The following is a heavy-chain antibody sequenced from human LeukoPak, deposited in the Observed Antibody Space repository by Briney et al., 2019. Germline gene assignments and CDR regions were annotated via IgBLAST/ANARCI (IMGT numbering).Heavy chain of an antibody. CDR2: IYYSGST. J-gene: IGHJ5*02. CDR1: GGSISSSSYY. D-gene: IGHD2-2*01. CDR3: ARRRIVVVWYQVGPGWFDP. Sequence: SETLSLTCTVSGGSISSSSYYWGWIRQPPGKGLEWIGSIYYSGSTYYNPSLKSRVTISVDTSKNQFSLKLSSVTAADTAVYYCARRRIVVVWYQVGPGWFDPWGQGTLVTVSS. V-gene: IGHV4-39*07.